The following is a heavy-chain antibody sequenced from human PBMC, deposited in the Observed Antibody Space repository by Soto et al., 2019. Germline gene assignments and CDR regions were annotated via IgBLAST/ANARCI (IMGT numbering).Heavy chain of an antibody. CDR1: GFTFHNFA. V-gene: IGHV3-23*01. J-gene: IGHJ3*01. CDR3: ATNHPSGSGRAFEV. D-gene: IGHD2-15*01. Sequence: PGGSLRLSCAASGFTFHNFAPNWVRQAPGKGPEWGSCVSGCGGSTYYADSVKGRFTVSRDNSKNTLFLQMNSLRAEDTVMYYFATNHPSGSGRAFEVRGQGTMVTVSS. CDR2: VSGCGGST.